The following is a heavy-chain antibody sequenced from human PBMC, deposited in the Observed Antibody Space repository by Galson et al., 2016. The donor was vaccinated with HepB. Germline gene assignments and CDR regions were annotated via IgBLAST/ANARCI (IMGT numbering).Heavy chain of an antibody. V-gene: IGHV1-2*02. CDR2: INPDNGVT. Sequence: SVKVSCKASGYIFTGFYLHWVRQAPGQGLEWMGWINPDNGVTNYAQKFQGRVSITADTSITTAYMDLTSLTSDDTAMYYCARAYSGTYYFAFWGQGTLITVSS. D-gene: IGHD5-12*01. J-gene: IGHJ4*02. CDR3: ARAYSGTYYFAF. CDR1: GYIFTGFY.